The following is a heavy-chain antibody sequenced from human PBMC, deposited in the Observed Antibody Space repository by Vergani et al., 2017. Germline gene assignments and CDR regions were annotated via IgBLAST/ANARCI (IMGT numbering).Heavy chain of an antibody. D-gene: IGHD4-17*01. Sequence: QVQLQESGPGLVKPSQTLSLTCTVSGGSISSGDYYWSWIRQPPGKGLEWIGSIYYSGSTNYNPSLKSRVTISVDTSKNQFSLKLSSVTAADTAVYYCARDRGTTGGFDYWGQGTLVTVSS. CDR1: GGSISSGDYY. J-gene: IGHJ4*02. V-gene: IGHV4-61*08. CDR2: IYYSGST. CDR3: ARDRGTTGGFDY.